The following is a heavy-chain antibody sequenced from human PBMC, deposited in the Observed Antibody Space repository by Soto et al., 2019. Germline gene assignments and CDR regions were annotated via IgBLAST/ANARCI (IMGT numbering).Heavy chain of an antibody. D-gene: IGHD3-3*01. CDR3: ARQTVELRFLEWLEQDYYYYDPLDV. CDR1: EFTFSDCW. CDR2: ISSDGSNT. Sequence: GGSLRLSCVASEFTFSDCWMHWLRQAPGKGLVWVSRISSDGSNTTYADSVKGRFTISRDNAKNTLYLNMNNLRAEDTAVYYCARQTVELRFLEWLEQDYYYYDPLDVWGQGTTVTVSS. V-gene: IGHV3-74*01. J-gene: IGHJ6*02.